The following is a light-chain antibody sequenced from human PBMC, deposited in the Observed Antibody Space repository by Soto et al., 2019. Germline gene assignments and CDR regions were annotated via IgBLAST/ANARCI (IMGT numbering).Light chain of an antibody. CDR2: AAS. CDR3: QQYSNWPLYT. V-gene: IGKV3-15*01. J-gene: IGKJ2*01. Sequence: EIVMTQSPGTLSVSPGERATLSCRASQGVGSNLAWYRQRPGQAPRLLIYAASTRATDTTARFTGRGSGTEDTLIISSLQSEEYAIVLCQQYSNWPLYTFGQGPKLEI. CDR1: QGVGSN.